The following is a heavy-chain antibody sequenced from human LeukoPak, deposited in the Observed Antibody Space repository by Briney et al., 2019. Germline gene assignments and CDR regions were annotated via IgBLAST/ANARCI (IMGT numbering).Heavy chain of an antibody. V-gene: IGHV4-39*07. CDR1: GASIRSSTYY. CDR2: IYHSGST. J-gene: IGHJ5*02. CDR3: ARDGEVLSSSWFWFDP. Sequence: SETLSLTCIVSGASIRSSTYYWGWIRQSPGKGLEWIGNIYHSGSTYYNPSLKSRVTISVDTSKNQFSLKLHSVTAADTAIYYCARDGEVLSSSWFWFDPWGQGTLVTVSS. D-gene: IGHD6-13*01.